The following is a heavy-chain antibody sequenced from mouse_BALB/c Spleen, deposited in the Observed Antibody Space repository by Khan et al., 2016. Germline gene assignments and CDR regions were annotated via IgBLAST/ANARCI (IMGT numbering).Heavy chain of an antibody. V-gene: IGHV1-37*01. CDR1: GYSFTGYF. J-gene: IGHJ4*01. Sequence: VQLKESGPELVKPGASVKISCKASGYSFTGYFMNWVKQSHGKSLEWIGRFNPYNGDTFYNQKFKGKATLTVDKSSSTAHMELLSLTSEDSAVYYCGKDLIYDGYSDAMDYWGQGTSVTVSS. CDR2: FNPYNGDT. D-gene: IGHD2-3*01. CDR3: GKDLIYDGYSDAMDY.